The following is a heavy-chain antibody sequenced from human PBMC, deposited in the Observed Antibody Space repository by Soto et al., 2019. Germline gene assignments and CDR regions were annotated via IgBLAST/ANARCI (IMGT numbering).Heavy chain of an antibody. CDR3: ASAPRGLNYYGSWSNYPYFDY. V-gene: IGHV3-23*01. J-gene: IGHJ4*02. Sequence: GGSLRLSCAASGFTFSTYVMNWVRQAPGKGLEWVSGVSNNGASTYYADSVQGRFSISRDNSKNTLYPQMNSLRAEDTAVYFRASAPRGLNYYGSWSNYPYFDYWGQGALVTVAA. CDR2: VSNNGAST. D-gene: IGHD3-10*01. CDR1: GFTFSTYV.